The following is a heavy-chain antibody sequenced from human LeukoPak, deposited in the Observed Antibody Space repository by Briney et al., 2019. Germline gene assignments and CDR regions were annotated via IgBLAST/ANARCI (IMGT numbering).Heavy chain of an antibody. J-gene: IGHJ4*02. V-gene: IGHV3-23*01. D-gene: IGHD6-13*01. CDR3: AKDDGRSSSWDFDY. Sequence: PGGSLRLSCAASGFTFSTYAMCWVRQAPGKGLERVSTVSGSGASTYYADSVKGRFTISRDNSKNTLYLQMNSLRAEDTAVYYCAKDDGRSSSWDFDYWGQGTLVTVSS. CDR2: VSGSGAST. CDR1: GFTFSTYA.